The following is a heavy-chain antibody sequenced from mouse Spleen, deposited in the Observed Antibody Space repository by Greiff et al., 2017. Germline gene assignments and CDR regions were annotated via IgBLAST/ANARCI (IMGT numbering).Heavy chain of an antibody. J-gene: IGHJ2*01. CDR2: ISSGGGNT. CDR1: GFTFSSYA. D-gene: IGHD4-1*01. CDR3: ARQAGTGYYFDY. V-gene: IGHV5-9-3*01. Sequence: EVQGVESGGGLVKLGGSLKLSCAASGFTFSSYAMSWVRQTPEKRLEWVATISSGGGNTYYPDSVKGRFTISRDNAKNTLYLQMSSLKSEDTAMYYCARQAGTGYYFDYWGQGTTLTVSS.